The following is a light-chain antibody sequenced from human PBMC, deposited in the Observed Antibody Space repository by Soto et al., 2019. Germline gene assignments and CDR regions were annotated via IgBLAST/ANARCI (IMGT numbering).Light chain of an antibody. J-gene: IGKJ2*01. CDR2: DAS. V-gene: IGKV1-5*01. CDR3: QQYNSYRYT. Sequence: DIQMTQSPSTLSASVGDRVTITCRASQSISSWLAWYQQKPGKAAKLLIYDASSLESVVPSRFSGSGSGTEFTLTISSLQPDDFATYYCQQYNSYRYTFGQGTKLEIK. CDR1: QSISSW.